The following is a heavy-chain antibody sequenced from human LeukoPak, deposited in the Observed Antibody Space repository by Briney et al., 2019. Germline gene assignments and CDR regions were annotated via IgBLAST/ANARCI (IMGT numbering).Heavy chain of an antibody. D-gene: IGHD5-18*01. CDR1: GFTLSTYW. V-gene: IGHV3-74*01. CDR3: ARGPRYSFGSAFDY. J-gene: IGHJ4*02. Sequence: PGGSLRLSCAASGFTLSTYWMHWVRQAQGKGLVWVSRVNGDGTSTTYADSVKGRFTISRDNAKNTLYLQMDSLRAEDTAVYYCARGPRYSFGSAFDYWGQGTLVTVSS. CDR2: VNGDGTST.